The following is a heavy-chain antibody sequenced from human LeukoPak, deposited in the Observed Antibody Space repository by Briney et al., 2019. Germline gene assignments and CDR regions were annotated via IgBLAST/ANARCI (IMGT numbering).Heavy chain of an antibody. CDR1: GGTFSSYA. V-gene: IGHV1-18*01. D-gene: IGHD5-24*01. Sequence: ASVKVSCKASGGTFSSYAISWVRQAPGQGLEWMGWISAYNGNTNYAQKLQGRVTMTTDTSTSTAYMELRSLRSDDTAVYYCARGCDGYNYWCIDYWGQGTLVAVSS. CDR2: ISAYNGNT. CDR3: ARGCDGYNYWCIDY. J-gene: IGHJ4*02.